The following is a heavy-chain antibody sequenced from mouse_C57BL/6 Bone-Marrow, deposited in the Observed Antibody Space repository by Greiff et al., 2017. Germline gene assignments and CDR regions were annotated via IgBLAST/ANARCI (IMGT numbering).Heavy chain of an antibody. J-gene: IGHJ3*01. CDR2: IHPTSGST. D-gene: IGHD1-1*01. V-gene: IGHV1-64*01. CDR3: ARTTTVVAPPWFAY. Sequence: QVQLQQPGAELVKPGASVKLSCKASGYTFTSYWMHWVKQRPGQGLEWIGMIHPTSGSTNYNEKFKSKATLTVDKSSSTAYMQLSRLTAEDSAVYYCARTTTVVAPPWFAYWGQGTLVTVSA. CDR1: GYTFTSYW.